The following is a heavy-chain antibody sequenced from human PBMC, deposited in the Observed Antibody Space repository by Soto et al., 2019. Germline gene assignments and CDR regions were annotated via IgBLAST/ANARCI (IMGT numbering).Heavy chain of an antibody. CDR2: IYHSGST. Sequence: PSETLSLTCAVSGGSISSGGYSWSWIRQPPGKGLEWIGYIYHSGSTYYNPSLKSRVTISVDRSKNQFSLKLSSVTAADTAVYYCARAIITIPQWRRSGYPNWFDPWGQGTLVTVS. D-gene: IGHD3-3*01. J-gene: IGHJ5*02. CDR3: ARAIITIPQWRRSGYPNWFDP. CDR1: GGSISSGGYS. V-gene: IGHV4-30-2*01.